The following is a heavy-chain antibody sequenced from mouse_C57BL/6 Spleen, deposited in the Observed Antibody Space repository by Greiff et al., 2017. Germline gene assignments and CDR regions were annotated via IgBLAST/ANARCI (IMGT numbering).Heavy chain of an antibody. CDR2: INPSTGGT. V-gene: IGHV1-42*01. CDR1: GYSFTGYY. J-gene: IGHJ4*01. CDR3: ARSGDYDFTGAMDY. D-gene: IGHD2-4*01. Sequence: DVKLVESGPELVKPGASVKISCKASGYSFTGYYMNWVKQSPEKSLEWIGEINPSTGGTTYNQKFKAKATLTVDKSSSTAYMQLKSLTSEDSAVYYCARSGDYDFTGAMDYWGQGTSVTVSS.